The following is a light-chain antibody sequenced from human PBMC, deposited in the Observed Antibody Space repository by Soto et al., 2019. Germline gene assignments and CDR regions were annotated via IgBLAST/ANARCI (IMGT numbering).Light chain of an antibody. CDR3: MHGIHWPWT. Sequence: SVLTQSPLSLPVTPGEPASIACRSSQCLLHSNGYNYLDWYLQKPGQSPQLLIYLGSNRDSGVPDRFSGSGSGTDFTLKISRVEAEDVGVYYCMHGIHWPWTFGQGTKVDIK. V-gene: IGKV2-28*01. J-gene: IGKJ1*01. CDR1: QCLLHSNGYNY. CDR2: LGS.